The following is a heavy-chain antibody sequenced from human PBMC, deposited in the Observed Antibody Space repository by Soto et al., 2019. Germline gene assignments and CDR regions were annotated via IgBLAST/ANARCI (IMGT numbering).Heavy chain of an antibody. CDR2: ISATGVKT. CDR1: GFTFSNYA. Sequence: EVQVLESGGGLVQPGGSLRLSCAASGFTFSNYAMNWVRQAPGKGLEWVAGISATGVKTYSADSVKGRFTMSSDNSKDTVYLEMNSLRAEDTAVYYCTKARSALIYYFAFWGLGAQVTVSS. V-gene: IGHV3-23*01. J-gene: IGHJ4*02. D-gene: IGHD5-12*01. CDR3: TKARSALIYYFAF.